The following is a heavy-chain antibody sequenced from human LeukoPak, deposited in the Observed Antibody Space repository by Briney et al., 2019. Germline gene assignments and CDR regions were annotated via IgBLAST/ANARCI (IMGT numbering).Heavy chain of an antibody. J-gene: IGHJ3*02. Sequence: GALRLSCEASGFTYSSYSMQWVRQAPGTGLEWVSSSSSSSSYIYYADAVKGRFTISRDNAKNSLYLQMNSLRAEDTAVYYCAREYNWDAFDIWGQGTMVTVSS. CDR3: AREYNWDAFDI. CDR1: GFTYSSYS. D-gene: IGHD1-20*01. CDR2: SSSSSSYI. V-gene: IGHV3-21*01.